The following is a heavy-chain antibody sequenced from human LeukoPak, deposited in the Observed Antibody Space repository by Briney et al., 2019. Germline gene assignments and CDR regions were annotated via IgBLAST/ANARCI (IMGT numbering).Heavy chain of an antibody. Sequence: PGGSLTLPCVVCRFTFTNCGMMGVRHARGGGLVWVSYINSGGRSTIYAVCVKGRLTLPRQHAKNTPYLQMNSLGAEYTAMYYCARNSNWMSNWGQGTLVIVSS. D-gene: IGHD2-2*03. J-gene: IGHJ4*02. CDR2: INSGGRST. CDR1: RFTFTNCG. CDR3: ARNSNWMSN. V-gene: IGHV3-74*01.